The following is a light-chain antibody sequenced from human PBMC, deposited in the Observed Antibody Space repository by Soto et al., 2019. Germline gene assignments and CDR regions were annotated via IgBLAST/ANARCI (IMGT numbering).Light chain of an antibody. J-gene: IGLJ1*01. CDR2: EVS. V-gene: IGLV2-14*01. CDR3: SSYITTSTQYV. CDR1: SGDVGGYNY. Sequence: QSALTQPASMSGSDGQSITISCTGSSGDVGGYNYVSWYQQHPGKAPKLMIYEVSNRPSGVSNRFSGSKSGNTASLTISGLQAEDEADYYCSSYITTSTQYVLGTGTKVTVL.